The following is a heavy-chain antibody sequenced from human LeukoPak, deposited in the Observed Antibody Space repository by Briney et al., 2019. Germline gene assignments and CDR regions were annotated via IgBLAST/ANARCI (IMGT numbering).Heavy chain of an antibody. CDR1: GGSFSGYY. D-gene: IGHD2-15*01. CDR2: IYHSGRN. Sequence: SETLSLTCAVYGGSFSGYYWSWIRQPPGKGLEWIGEIYHSGRNNYNPSLKSRVTISVDTSKNQFSLKLSSVTAADTAVYYCASMRGYCSGGSCYSPDAFDIWGQGTMVTVSS. CDR3: ASMRGYCSGGSCYSPDAFDI. J-gene: IGHJ3*02. V-gene: IGHV4-34*01.